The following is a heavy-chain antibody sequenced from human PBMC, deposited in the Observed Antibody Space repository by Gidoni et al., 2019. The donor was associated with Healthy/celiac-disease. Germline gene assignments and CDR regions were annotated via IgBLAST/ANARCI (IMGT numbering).Heavy chain of an antibody. D-gene: IGHD6-19*01. J-gene: IGHJ4*02. CDR1: RFPFSTAW. V-gene: IGHV3-15*01. CDR2: IKSKTDGGTT. CDR3: TTDTSSGWYDY. Sequence: EVQLVESGGGLFMPGGSLRLSCAASRFPFSTAWMSWVRQAPGKGLEWVGRIKSKTDGGTTDYAAPVKGRFTISRDDSKNTLYLQMNSLKTEDTAVYYCTTDTSSGWYDYWGQGTLVTVSS.